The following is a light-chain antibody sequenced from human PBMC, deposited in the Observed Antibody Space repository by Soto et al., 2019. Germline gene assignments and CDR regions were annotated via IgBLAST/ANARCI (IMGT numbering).Light chain of an antibody. V-gene: IGKV1-5*03. Sequence: DIQMTQSPSTLSASVGDRVTITCRASQSISSWLAWYQQKPGKAPKLLIYKASSLESGVPSRFSGSGSGTEFTLTISSLQHDDFATYYCQQYNSLMYTFGQGTKLEIK. CDR2: KAS. CDR1: QSISSW. CDR3: QQYNSLMYT. J-gene: IGKJ2*01.